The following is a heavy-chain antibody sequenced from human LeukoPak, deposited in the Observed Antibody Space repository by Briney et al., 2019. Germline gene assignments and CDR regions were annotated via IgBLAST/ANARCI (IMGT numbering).Heavy chain of an antibody. D-gene: IGHD6-13*01. CDR3: ARARIAAAGMIHVFDI. V-gene: IGHV3-21*01. CDR1: GFTFSSYS. Sequence: GGSLRLSCAASGFTFSSYSMNWVRQAPVKALEWVSSISSSSSYIYYADSVKGRFTISRDNAKNSLYLQMNSLRAEDTAVYYCARARIAAAGMIHVFDIWGQGTMVTVSS. CDR2: ISSSSSYI. J-gene: IGHJ3*02.